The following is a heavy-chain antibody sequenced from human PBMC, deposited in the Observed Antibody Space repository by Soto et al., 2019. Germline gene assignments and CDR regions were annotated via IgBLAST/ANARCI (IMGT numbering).Heavy chain of an antibody. CDR3: AKSYYDTTGFAVDP. D-gene: IGHD3-22*01. CDR1: GASVGTGY. CDR2: MYYSGSF. Sequence: SETLSLTCTVSGASVGTGYCSWIRQPPGKGLEWIGFMYYSGSFNYNPSLRSRVTISVDTSKNQLSLKVTSVTADDTAVYFCAKSYYDTTGFAVDPWGQGTLVTVSS. J-gene: IGHJ5*02. V-gene: IGHV4-59*02.